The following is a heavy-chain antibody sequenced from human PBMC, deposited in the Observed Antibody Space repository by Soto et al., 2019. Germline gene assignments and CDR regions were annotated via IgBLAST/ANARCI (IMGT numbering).Heavy chain of an antibody. CDR3: AKGLSQDYYDSSGYYF. Sequence: GGSLRLSCAASGFTFSSYAMSWVRQAPGKGLEWVSAISGSGSSTYYADSVKGRFTISRDNSKNTLYLQMNSLRAEDTAVYYCAKGLSQDYYDSSGYYFWGQGTLVTVSS. CDR1: GFTFSSYA. V-gene: IGHV3-23*01. D-gene: IGHD3-22*01. CDR2: ISGSGSST. J-gene: IGHJ4*02.